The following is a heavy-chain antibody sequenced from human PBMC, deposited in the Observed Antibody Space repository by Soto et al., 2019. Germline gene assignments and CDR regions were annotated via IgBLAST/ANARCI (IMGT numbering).Heavy chain of an antibody. Sequence: SLKISCKGSGYSFAGYWITWVRQKPGKGLEWMGRIDPSDSQTYYSPSFRGHVTISVTKSITTVFLQWSSLRASDTAMYYCARQIYDSDTGPNFQYYFDSWGQGTPVTVSS. J-gene: IGHJ4*02. CDR3: ARQIYDSDTGPNFQYYFDS. CDR1: GYSFAGYW. CDR2: IDPSDSQT. D-gene: IGHD3-22*01. V-gene: IGHV5-10-1*01.